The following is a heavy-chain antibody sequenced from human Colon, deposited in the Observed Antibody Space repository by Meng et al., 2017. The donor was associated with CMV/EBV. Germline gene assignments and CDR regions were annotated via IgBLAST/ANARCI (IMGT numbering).Heavy chain of an antibody. CDR3: ARVKCGTTSCSEGQGLDS. V-gene: IGHV1-2*02. D-gene: IGHD1-7*01. J-gene: IGHJ5*01. CDR2: INPNGGGT. Sequence: ASVKVSCKASGYSFTDYYLHWVRQAPGQGLEWMGWINPNGGGTDYAQTFQGRVTMTRDTSTTTVYLVVNRLTSDDTATYYCARVKCGTTSCSEGQGLDSWGQGTRVTVSS. CDR1: GYSFTDYY.